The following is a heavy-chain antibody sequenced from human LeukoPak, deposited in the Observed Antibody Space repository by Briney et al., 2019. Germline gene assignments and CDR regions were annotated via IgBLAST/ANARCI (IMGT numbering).Heavy chain of an antibody. CDR1: GGSISTNTW. CDR3: ARTSIAARRANAFDI. Sequence: PSETLSLTCAVSGGSISTNTWWSWVRQPPGKGLEWIGQTSHDGNADYTPSLKSRVTISVDRSKNQFSLKLSSVTAADTAVYYCARTSIAARRANAFDIWGQGTMVTVSS. D-gene: IGHD6-6*01. V-gene: IGHV4/OR15-8*01. J-gene: IGHJ3*02. CDR2: TSHDGNA.